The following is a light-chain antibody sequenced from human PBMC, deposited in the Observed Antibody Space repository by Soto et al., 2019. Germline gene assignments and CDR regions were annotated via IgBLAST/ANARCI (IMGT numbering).Light chain of an antibody. CDR2: DAS. CDR3: QQYNSYSWT. Sequence: DIQMTQSPSTLPASVGDGVTITCRASQSISSWLAWYQQKPGKAPKLLIYDASSLESGVPSRFSGSGSGTEFTLTISSLQPDDFATYYCQQYNSYSWTFGQGTKVDIK. J-gene: IGKJ1*01. V-gene: IGKV1-5*01. CDR1: QSISSW.